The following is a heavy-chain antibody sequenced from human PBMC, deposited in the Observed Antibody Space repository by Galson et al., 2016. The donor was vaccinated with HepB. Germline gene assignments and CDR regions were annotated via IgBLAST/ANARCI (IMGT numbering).Heavy chain of an antibody. J-gene: IGHJ3*02. CDR1: GYSFNNYA. CDR2: ISGYNGRA. CDR3: ARDLAAETTDAFDI. D-gene: IGHD6-13*01. Sequence: SVKVSCKASGYSFNNYAIPWVRQAPGQGLQWMGWISGYNGRAMYAQEFQDRVTLTIDKSTTTASMEGNRLTSDDTAMYYCARDLAAETTDAFDIWGQGTMVTVSS. V-gene: IGHV1-18*01.